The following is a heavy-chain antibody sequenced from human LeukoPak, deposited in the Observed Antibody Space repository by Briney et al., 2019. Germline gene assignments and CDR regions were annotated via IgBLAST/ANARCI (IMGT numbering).Heavy chain of an antibody. CDR2: MNPNSGNT. CDR3: ARVPRGSSWSRDAFDI. CDR1: GGTFSSYT. J-gene: IGHJ3*02. V-gene: IGHV1-8*02. D-gene: IGHD6-13*01. Sequence: ASVKVSCKASGGTFSSYTISWVRQAPGQGLEWMGWMNPNSGNTDYAQKFQGRVTMTRNTSISTAYMELSSLRSEDTAVYYCARVPRGSSWSRDAFDIWGQGTMVTVSS.